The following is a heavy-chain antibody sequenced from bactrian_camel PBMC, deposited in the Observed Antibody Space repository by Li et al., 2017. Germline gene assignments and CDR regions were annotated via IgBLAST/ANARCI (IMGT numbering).Heavy chain of an antibody. CDR1: GITLGGYY. Sequence: QLVESGGGSVQTGGSLKLSCVASGITLGGYYMNWVRQAPGKGLEWVAEIGSFGKNAWYTDSVKGRFTISRDNAKNTVFLEMNSLKSEDTALYYCATDRGGRQRGQGTQVTV. CDR3: ATDRGGRQ. V-gene: IGHV3-2*01. J-gene: IGHJ4*01. CDR2: IGSFGKNA. D-gene: IGHD4*01.